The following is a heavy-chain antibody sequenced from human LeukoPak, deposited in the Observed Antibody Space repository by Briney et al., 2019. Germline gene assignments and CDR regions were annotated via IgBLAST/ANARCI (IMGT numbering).Heavy chain of an antibody. D-gene: IGHD2-2*01. CDR2: INPNSGGT. CDR1: GYTFTGYY. Sequence: ASVKVSCKASGYTFTGYYMHWVRQAPGQGLEWMGWINPNSGGTNYAQKFQGRVTMTRDTSISTAYMELSRLRSDDTAVYYCARADSGVDIVVVPAKDYWGQGTLVTVSS. V-gene: IGHV1-2*02. J-gene: IGHJ4*02. CDR3: ARADSGVDIVVVPAKDY.